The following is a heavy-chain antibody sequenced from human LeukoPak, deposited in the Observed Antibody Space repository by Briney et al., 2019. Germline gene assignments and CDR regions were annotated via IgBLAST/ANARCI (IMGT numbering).Heavy chain of an antibody. CDR1: GGSISSSGYC. CDR3: ARAFRGIFEALDI. V-gene: IGHV4-39*07. D-gene: IGHD3-10*01. Sequence: SETLSLTCTVSGGSISSSGYCWGWIRQPPGKGLEWIGIIYHSGRTDYNPSLKSRVTISEDTSKNQFSLKLSSVTAADTAVYYCARAFRGIFEALDIWGQGTMVTVSS. CDR2: IYHSGRT. J-gene: IGHJ3*02.